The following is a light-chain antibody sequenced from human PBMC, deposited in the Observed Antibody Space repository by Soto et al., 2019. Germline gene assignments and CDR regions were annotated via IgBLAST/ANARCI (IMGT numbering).Light chain of an antibody. V-gene: IGKV3-20*01. CDR1: QSVTSSY. Sequence: EVVLTQSPGTLSLSPGERATLSCRASQSVTSSYLAWYQQKPGQAPRLLIYAASSRATGIPDRFSGSGSGTDFTLSISRLEPEDFAVYYCQQYDNLPPFTFGPGTKVDIK. CDR2: AAS. CDR3: QQYDNLPPFT. J-gene: IGKJ3*01.